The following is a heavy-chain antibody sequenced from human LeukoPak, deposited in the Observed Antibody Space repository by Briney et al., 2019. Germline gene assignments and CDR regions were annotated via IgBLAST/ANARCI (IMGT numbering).Heavy chain of an antibody. J-gene: IGHJ5*02. Sequence: GASVKVSCKASGYTFTSYGISWVRQAPGQGLEWMGWINPNSGGTNYAQKFQGRVTMTRDTSISTAYMELSRLRSDDTAVYYCAGGYIVVVPAANWFDPWGQGTLVTVSS. V-gene: IGHV1-2*02. D-gene: IGHD2-2*01. CDR1: GYTFTSYG. CDR2: INPNSGGT. CDR3: AGGYIVVVPAANWFDP.